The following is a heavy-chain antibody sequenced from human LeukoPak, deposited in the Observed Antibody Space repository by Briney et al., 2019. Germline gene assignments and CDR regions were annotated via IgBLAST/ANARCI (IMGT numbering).Heavy chain of an antibody. V-gene: IGHV4-59*01. D-gene: IGHD3-22*01. J-gene: IGHJ3*02. CDR1: GGSISSYY. CDR2: IYYSGST. Sequence: PSETLSLTCTVSGGSISSYYWSWIRQPPGKGLERIGYIYYSGSTNYNPSLKSRVTISVDTSKNQFSLKLSSVTAADTAVYYCALDSSGYYPHDAFDIWGQGTMVTVSS. CDR3: ALDSSGYYPHDAFDI.